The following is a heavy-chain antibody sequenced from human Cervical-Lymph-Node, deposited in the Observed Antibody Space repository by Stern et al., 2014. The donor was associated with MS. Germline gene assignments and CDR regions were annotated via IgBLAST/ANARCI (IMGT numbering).Heavy chain of an antibody. D-gene: IGHD6-13*01. CDR1: GYTFTSYY. J-gene: IGHJ6*02. Sequence: QVQLVESGAEVKKPGASVKVSCKASGYTFTSYYMHWVRQAPGQGLEWIGIINPSGGSTSYAQKFQGRVTMTRDTSTSTVYMELSSLRSEDTAVYYCARAVAAAGTSKGYYYYGMDVWGQGTTVTVSS. CDR3: ARAVAAAGTSKGYYYYGMDV. CDR2: INPSGGST. V-gene: IGHV1-46*01.